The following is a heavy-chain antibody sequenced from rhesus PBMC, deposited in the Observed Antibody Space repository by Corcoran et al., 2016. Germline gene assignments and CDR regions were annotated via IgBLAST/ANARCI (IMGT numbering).Heavy chain of an antibody. CDR3: ARVVYSSGWYFDY. Sequence: QVQLQESGPGLVKPSETLSLTCAVSGGPISSSNWWRRIRAPPWLGLGGVGYISGSSGSTYYNPSLKSRVTISKDTSKNPFSLKLSSVTAADTAVYYCARVVYSSGWYFDYWGQGVLVTVSS. CDR2: ISGSSGST. J-gene: IGHJ4*01. D-gene: IGHD6-31*01. V-gene: IGHV4-65*01. CDR1: GGPISSSNW.